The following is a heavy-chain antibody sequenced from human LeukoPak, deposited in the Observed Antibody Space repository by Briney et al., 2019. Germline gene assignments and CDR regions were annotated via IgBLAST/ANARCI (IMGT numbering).Heavy chain of an antibody. J-gene: IGHJ4*02. CDR2: IKQDGSEE. V-gene: IGHV3-7*01. Sequence: PGGSLRLSCAASGFSLSGHWMSWVRQTPGKGLEWVANIKQDGSEEYYVDSVKGRFTTSRDNAKNSLYLQMNSLRGEDTAVYYCARWANTIDYWGQGTQVTVSS. CDR3: ARWANTIDY. CDR1: GFSLSGHW.